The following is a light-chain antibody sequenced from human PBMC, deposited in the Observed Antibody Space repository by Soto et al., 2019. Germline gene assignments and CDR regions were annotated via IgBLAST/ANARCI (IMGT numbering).Light chain of an antibody. CDR3: QQYSRSPRT. J-gene: IGKJ1*01. Sequence: EIVVTRCPSTLTLSPGEGATLSCSTSQIVTGNFLAWYQQKPGQAPRLLMYDASTRATGIPDRFSGSGSGTDFTLTISRLEPEDFAVYFCQQYSRSPRTFGQGTKVDIK. V-gene: IGKV3-20*01. CDR1: QIVTGNF. CDR2: DAS.